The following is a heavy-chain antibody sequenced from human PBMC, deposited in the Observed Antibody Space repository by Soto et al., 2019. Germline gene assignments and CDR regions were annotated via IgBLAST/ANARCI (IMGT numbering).Heavy chain of an antibody. CDR2: IGSGSRGT. Sequence: GGSLRLSCAASGFSVSSTYMSWVRQAPGKGLEWVAAIGSGSRGTHYPDSVEGRFTISRDDSKNTLYLQMTSLTAADTAVYYCAKDRVGGTFYTPLAFWGQGTLVTVSS. CDR3: AKDRVGGTFYTPLAF. D-gene: IGHD1-7*01. V-gene: IGHV3-53*01. CDR1: GFSVSSTY. J-gene: IGHJ4*02.